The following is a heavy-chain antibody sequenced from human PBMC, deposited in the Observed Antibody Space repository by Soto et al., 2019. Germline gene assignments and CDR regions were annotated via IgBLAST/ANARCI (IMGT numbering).Heavy chain of an antibody. CDR2: ITSSGTTV. D-gene: IGHD6-13*01. V-gene: IGHV3-48*02. CDR3: ASGSSNWAYYFDF. Sequence: EVHLVESGGGLVQPGGSLRLSCAASGFIFSSYSLNWVRQAPGKGLEWVSYITSSGTTVYYADSVRGRFTISRDNAKNSLYLQMNSLRDDDTAVYYCASGSSNWAYYFDFWGQGTLFTVSS. CDR1: GFIFSSYS. J-gene: IGHJ4*02.